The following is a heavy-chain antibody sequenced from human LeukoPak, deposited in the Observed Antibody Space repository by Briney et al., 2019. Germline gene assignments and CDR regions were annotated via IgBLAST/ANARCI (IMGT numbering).Heavy chain of an antibody. CDR1: GFTLSSYA. V-gene: IGHV3-23*01. D-gene: IGHD3-22*01. CDR2: ISGSGGTT. J-gene: IGHJ4*02. Sequence: GGSLRLSCAVSGFTLSSYAISWVRHAPGKGLEWVSAISGSGGTTYYADSVKGRFTISRDNSKNTLYLQMNSLRAEDTAVDYCAKLNYYDSSGYYYHDNYFDYWGQGTLVTVSS. CDR3: AKLNYYDSSGYYYHDNYFDY.